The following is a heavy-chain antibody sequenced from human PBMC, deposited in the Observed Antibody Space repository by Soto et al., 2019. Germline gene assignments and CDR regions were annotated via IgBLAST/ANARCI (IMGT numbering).Heavy chain of an antibody. CDR3: ASLSYEQLW. Sequence: QLQLQESGPGLVKPSETLSLTCTVSGGSISSSTYYWGWIRQSPGKGLEWIGSIFYSGSTYFNPSFKSRVTISVDTSKNQFSLKLNSVTVADTAVYYWASLSYEQLWWGQGTLVTVSS. CDR1: GGSISSSTYY. D-gene: IGHD1-1*01. V-gene: IGHV4-39*01. CDR2: IFYSGST. J-gene: IGHJ4*02.